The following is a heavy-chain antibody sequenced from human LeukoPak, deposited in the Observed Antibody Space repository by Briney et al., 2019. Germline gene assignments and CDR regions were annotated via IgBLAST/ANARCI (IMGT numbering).Heavy chain of an antibody. CDR2: INPNSGGT. D-gene: IGHD3-3*01. CDR1: GYTFTGYY. V-gene: IGHV1-2*02. CDR3: ARGSVPYYDFWSGYGLIDY. J-gene: IGHJ4*02. Sequence: ASVKVSCKASGYTFTGYYMHWVRQAPGQGLEWMGWINPNSGGTNCAQKFQGRVTMTRDTSISTAYMELSRLRSDDTAVYYCARGSVPYYDFWSGYGLIDYWGQGTLVTVSS.